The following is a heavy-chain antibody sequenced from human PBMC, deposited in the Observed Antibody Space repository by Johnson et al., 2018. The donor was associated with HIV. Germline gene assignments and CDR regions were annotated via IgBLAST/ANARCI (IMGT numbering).Heavy chain of an antibody. J-gene: IGHJ3*02. CDR3: AKDKSGRYYDSSGYSLDDAFDI. D-gene: IGHD3-22*01. CDR2: IRYDGSNK. Sequence: VQLVESGGGVVQPGGSLRLSCAASGFTFSSYGMHWVRQAPGKGLEWVAFIRYDGSNKYYADSVKGRFTISRDTSKNTLYLQMNSLRAEDTAVYYCAKDKSGRYYDSSGYSLDDAFDIWGQGTMVTVSS. V-gene: IGHV3-30*02. CDR1: GFTFSSYG.